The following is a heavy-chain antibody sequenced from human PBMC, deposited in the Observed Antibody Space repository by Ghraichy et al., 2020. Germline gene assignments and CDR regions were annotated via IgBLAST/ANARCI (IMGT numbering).Heavy chain of an antibody. Sequence: SETLSLTCAVYGGSFSGYYWSWIRQPPGKGLEWIGVINHSGSTNYNPSLKSRVTISVDTSKNQFSLKLSSVTAADTAVYYCARESASMDVWGQGTTVTVSS. J-gene: IGHJ6*02. CDR1: GGSFSGYY. CDR2: INHSGST. CDR3: ARESASMDV. V-gene: IGHV4-34*01.